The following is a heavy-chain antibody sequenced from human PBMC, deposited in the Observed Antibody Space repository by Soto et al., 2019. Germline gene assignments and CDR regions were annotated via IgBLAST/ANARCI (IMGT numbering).Heavy chain of an antibody. Sequence: ASVKVSCKASGYTFTSYYMHWVRQAPGQGLEWMGIINPSGGSTSYAQKFQGRVTMTRDTPTSTVYMELSSLRSEDTAVYYCAREIDDYGDYHFGGYYGMDVWGQGTTVTVSS. J-gene: IGHJ6*02. CDR1: GYTFTSYY. V-gene: IGHV1-46*01. CDR2: INPSGGST. D-gene: IGHD4-17*01. CDR3: AREIDDYGDYHFGGYYGMDV.